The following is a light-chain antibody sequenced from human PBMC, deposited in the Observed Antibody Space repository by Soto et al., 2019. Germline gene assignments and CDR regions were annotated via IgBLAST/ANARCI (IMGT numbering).Light chain of an antibody. CDR3: QQYDNLWT. CDR1: QTIGSW. J-gene: IGKJ1*01. V-gene: IGKV1-5*03. Sequence: DIQMTQSPSTLSASVGDRVTISCRASQTIGSWLAWYQQKPGKAPYLLIYKASTLQSWVSSRFSGSGSGTEFTLTISRLQPDDSATYYCQQYDNLWTFGQGTKVEIK. CDR2: KAS.